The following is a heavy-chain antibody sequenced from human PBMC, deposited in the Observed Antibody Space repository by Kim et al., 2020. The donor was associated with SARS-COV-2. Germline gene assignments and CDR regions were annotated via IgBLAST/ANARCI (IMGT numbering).Heavy chain of an antibody. CDR2: IIPIFKTG. CDR1: RATLSTYA. V-gene: IGHV1-69*13. Sequence: SVKVSCKASRATLSTYALSWVRQAPGQGLEWMGAIIPIFKTGKYARKFQGRVTITEDESTSTVYMELSSLTSEDTAVYYCATRLGPTVEAIFDIWGQGT. CDR3: ATRLGPTVEAIFDI. J-gene: IGHJ3*02. D-gene: IGHD1-26*01.